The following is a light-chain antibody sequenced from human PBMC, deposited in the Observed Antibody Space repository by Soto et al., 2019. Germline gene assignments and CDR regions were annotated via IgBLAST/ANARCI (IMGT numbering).Light chain of an antibody. J-gene: IGLJ2*01. CDR1: SSDVGNYNF. CDR2: EVT. CDR3: CSYAGSSTPPVV. V-gene: IGLV2-23*02. Sequence: QSALTQPASVSGSPGQSITISCTGTSSDVGNYNFVSWYQHHPGRAPKVMIYEVTARPSGVSNRFSGSKSGNTASLTISGRQAEDEADYYCCSYAGSSTPPVVFGGGTKLTVL.